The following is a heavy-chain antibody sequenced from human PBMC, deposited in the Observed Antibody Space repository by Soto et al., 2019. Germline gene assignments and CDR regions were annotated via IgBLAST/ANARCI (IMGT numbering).Heavy chain of an antibody. CDR1: GYTFTTYA. V-gene: IGHV1-3*01. CDR2: INAGNGNT. J-gene: IGHJ4*02. CDR3: ARTSGYYFFDY. Sequence: QVHLVQSGAEVKKPGASVQVSCKASGYTFTTYAMHWVRQAPGQRLEWMGWINAGNGNTKYSQTFQGRVTITRDTSASTAYMELSSLRSEDTAVYDCARTSGYYFFDYWGQGTLVTVSS. D-gene: IGHD3-3*01.